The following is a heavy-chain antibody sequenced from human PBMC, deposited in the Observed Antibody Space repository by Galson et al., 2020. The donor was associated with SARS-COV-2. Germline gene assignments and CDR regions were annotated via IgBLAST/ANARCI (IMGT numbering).Heavy chain of an antibody. CDR1: GYTFTSYY. Sequence: ASVKVSCKASGYTFTSYYMHWVRQAPGQGLEWMGIINPSGGSTSYAQKFQGRVTMTRDTSTSTVYMELSSLRSEDTAVYYCARDREPDYYDTYAFDIWGQGTMVTVSS. V-gene: IGHV1-46*01. J-gene: IGHJ3*02. CDR3: ARDREPDYYDTYAFDI. CDR2: INPSGGST. D-gene: IGHD3-22*01.